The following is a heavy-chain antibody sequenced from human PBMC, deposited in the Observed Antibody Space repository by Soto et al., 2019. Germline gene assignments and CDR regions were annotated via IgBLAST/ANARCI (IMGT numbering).Heavy chain of an antibody. Sequence: PSETLSLTCAVYGGSFSGYYWSWIRQPPGKGLEWIGEINHSGSTNYNPSLKSRVTISVDTSKNQFSLKLSSVTAADTAVYYCARGRRSSSWYGYYFDYWGQGTLVTVSS. CDR2: INHSGST. D-gene: IGHD6-13*01. V-gene: IGHV4-34*01. CDR1: GGSFSGYY. J-gene: IGHJ4*02. CDR3: ARGRRSSSWYGYYFDY.